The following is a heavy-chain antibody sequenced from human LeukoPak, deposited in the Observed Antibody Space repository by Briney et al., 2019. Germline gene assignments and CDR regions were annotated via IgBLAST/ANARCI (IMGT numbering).Heavy chain of an antibody. CDR1: RSSFISYW. CDR3: ARSDGPNGHFDY. CDR2: IYPGDSDT. D-gene: IGHD5-24*01. J-gene: IGHJ4*02. Sequence: PGGSLEISCQGSRSSFISYWIGWVRQLPGKGLEWMGIIYPGDSDTRYSPSFQGQVTISADKSISTAYLQWSSLKASDTAMYYCARSDGPNGHFDYWGQGTLVTVSS. V-gene: IGHV5-51*01.